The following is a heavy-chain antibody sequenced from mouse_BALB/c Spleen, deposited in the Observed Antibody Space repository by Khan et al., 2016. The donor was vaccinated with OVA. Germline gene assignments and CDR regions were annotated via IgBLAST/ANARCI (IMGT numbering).Heavy chain of an antibody. Sequence: QVQLKQSGPGLVQPSQSLSITCTVSGFSLTSYGVPWVRQSPGKGLEWLGVIWSGGSTDYNSAFISRLTISKDNSKSQAFFKMNSLQANDTAIYYCARTYFSYGNYGDYFTMDYWGQGTSVTVSS. CDR1: GFSLTSYG. CDR3: ARTYFSYGNYGDYFTMDY. CDR2: IWSGGST. V-gene: IGHV2-2*02. J-gene: IGHJ4*01. D-gene: IGHD2-1*01.